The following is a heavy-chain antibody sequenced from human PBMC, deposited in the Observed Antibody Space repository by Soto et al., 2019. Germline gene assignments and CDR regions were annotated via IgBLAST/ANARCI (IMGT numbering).Heavy chain of an antibody. CDR2: ISYDGSNK. J-gene: IGHJ4*02. V-gene: IGHV3-30-3*01. Sequence: QVQLVESGGGVVQPGRSLRLSCAASGFTFSSYAMNWVRQAPGKGLEWVAVISYDGSNKYYADSVKGRFTISRDNSKNTLYLQMNSLRAEDTAVYYSARGHAYSNYRSRYGGQGTLVTVSS. CDR3: ARGHAYSNYRSRY. CDR1: GFTFSSYA. D-gene: IGHD4-4*01.